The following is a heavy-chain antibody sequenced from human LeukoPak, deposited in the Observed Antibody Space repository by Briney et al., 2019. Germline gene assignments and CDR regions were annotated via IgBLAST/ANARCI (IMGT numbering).Heavy chain of an antibody. CDR1: GFTFSSYG. V-gene: IGHV3-66*01. CDR3: ARYSGTFSNSYFDC. D-gene: IGHD1-26*01. CDR2: IYSGRST. Sequence: GGSLRLSCAASGFTFSSYGMSWVRQAPGKGLEWVSLIYSGRSTYYADSVKGRFIISRDNSKNTLYLQMNSLRAEDTAVYYCARYSGTFSNSYFDCWGQGTLVTVSS. J-gene: IGHJ4*02.